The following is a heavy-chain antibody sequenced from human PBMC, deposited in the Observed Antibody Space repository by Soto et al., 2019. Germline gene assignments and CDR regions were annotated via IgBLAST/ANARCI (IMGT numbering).Heavy chain of an antibody. Sequence: QVQLQESGPGLVKPSGTLSLTCAVSGDSVSSPYYWCWVRQPPGKGLEWIGEVFHTGTTSYNPSLRSRVTISMDKSIHQFSLDLSSVTAADTAVYYCARRAGWYAVHSWGPGTLVIVSS. V-gene: IGHV4-4*02. CDR1: GDSVSSPYY. CDR2: VFHTGTT. D-gene: IGHD6-19*01. CDR3: ARRAGWYAVHS. J-gene: IGHJ4*02.